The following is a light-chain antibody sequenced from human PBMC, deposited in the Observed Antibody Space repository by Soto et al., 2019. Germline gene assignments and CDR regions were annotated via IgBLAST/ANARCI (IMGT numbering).Light chain of an antibody. V-gene: IGKV3-15*01. Sequence: EIVMTQSPATLSMSPGERATLSCRASQSVSSNLAWYQQKPGQAPRLLIYGASTRATGISARFSGSGSGTEFTLTISSLQSEDFGVYYCQQYNNWPPGITFGPGTKVDIK. CDR1: QSVSSN. CDR2: GAS. CDR3: QQYNNWPPGIT. J-gene: IGKJ3*01.